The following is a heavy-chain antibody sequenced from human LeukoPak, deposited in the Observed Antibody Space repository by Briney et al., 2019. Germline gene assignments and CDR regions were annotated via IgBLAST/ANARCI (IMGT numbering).Heavy chain of an antibody. Sequence: GASVKVSCKASGYTFTSYGISWVRQAPGQGLEWMRWISAYNGNTNYAQKLQGRVTMTTDTSTSTAYMELRSLRSDDTAVYYCARLPITMIVVPSGQVDYWGQGTLVTVSS. CDR1: GYTFTSYG. V-gene: IGHV1-18*01. J-gene: IGHJ4*02. CDR2: ISAYNGNT. CDR3: ARLPITMIVVPSGQVDY. D-gene: IGHD3-22*01.